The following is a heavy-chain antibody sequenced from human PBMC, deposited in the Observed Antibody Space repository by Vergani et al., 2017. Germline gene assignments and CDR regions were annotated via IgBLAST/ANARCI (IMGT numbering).Heavy chain of an antibody. V-gene: IGHV4-34*01. CDR3: ARGQRERYYMDV. CDR1: GGSFSSYY. D-gene: IGHD2-2*01. J-gene: IGHJ6*03. CDR2: INHSGST. Sequence: QVQLQESGPGLVKPSQTLSLTCAVYGGSFSSYYWSWIRQPPGKGLEWIGEINHSGSTNYNPSLKSRVTISVDTSKNQFSLKLSSVTAADTAVYYCARGQRERYYMDVWGKGTTVTVSS.